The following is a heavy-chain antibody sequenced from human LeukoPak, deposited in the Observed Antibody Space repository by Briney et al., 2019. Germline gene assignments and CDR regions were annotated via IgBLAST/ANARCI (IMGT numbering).Heavy chain of an antibody. J-gene: IGHJ6*03. CDR3: ARVDYYYYYMDV. Sequence: GGSLRLSCAASGFTFSSYSINWVRQAPGKGLEWVSSISSSSSYIYYADSVKGRFTISRDNAKNSLYLQMNSLRAEDTAVYYCARVDYYYYYMDVWGKGTTVTVSS. V-gene: IGHV3-21*01. CDR2: ISSSSSYI. CDR1: GFTFSSYS.